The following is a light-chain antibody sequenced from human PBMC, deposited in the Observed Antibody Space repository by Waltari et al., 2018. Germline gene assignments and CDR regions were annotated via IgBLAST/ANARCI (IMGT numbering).Light chain of an antibody. CDR1: QSVSSRY. CDR2: GAS. V-gene: IGKV3-20*01. J-gene: IGKJ1*01. Sequence: EIVLTQSPGTLSLSPGERATLSCRGSQSVSSRYLAWYQQKPGQAPRILIYGASSRATGIPDRFSGSGSGTDFTLTISRLEPEDFAVYYCQQYGSLPTTFGQGTKVEIK. CDR3: QQYGSLPTT.